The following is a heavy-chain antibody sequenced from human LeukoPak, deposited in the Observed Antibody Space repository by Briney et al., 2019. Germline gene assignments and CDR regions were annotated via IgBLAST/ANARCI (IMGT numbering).Heavy chain of an antibody. V-gene: IGHV3-7*01. CDR3: ARGARGASSWDDAFEI. J-gene: IGHJ3*02. D-gene: IGHD6-13*01. Sequence: GGSLRLSCAASGFTFSIYWMSWVRQAPGKGLEWVASIKHDGGETYYADSVEGRFTISRDNAKNTLYLQMNSLRAEDTAGYYCARGARGASSWDDAFEIWGQGTMVPLPS. CDR2: IKHDGGET. CDR1: GFTFSIYW.